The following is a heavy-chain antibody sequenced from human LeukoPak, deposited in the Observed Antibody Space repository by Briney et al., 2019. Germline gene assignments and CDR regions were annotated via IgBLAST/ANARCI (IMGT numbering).Heavy chain of an antibody. CDR2: IYHSGST. J-gene: IGHJ4*02. CDR3: AREPFYYDSSGYYGYDY. D-gene: IGHD3-22*01. Sequence: SETLSLTCTVSGGSISSGGYYWSWIRQPPGKGLEWIGYIYHSGSTYCNPSLKSRVTISVDRSKNQFSLKLSSVTAADTAVYYCAREPFYYDSSGYYGYDYWGQGTLVTVSS. V-gene: IGHV4-30-2*01. CDR1: GGSISSGGYY.